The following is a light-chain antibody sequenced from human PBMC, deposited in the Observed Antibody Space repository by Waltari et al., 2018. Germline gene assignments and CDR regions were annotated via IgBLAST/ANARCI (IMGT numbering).Light chain of an antibody. CDR1: RSDVGAYNR. Sequence: QSALTQPPSVSGSPGQSVPISCPRPRSDVGAYNRLPWYQQPPGSAPKLMIYEVTTRPSGVPHRFSGSKSGNTASLTISGLQAEDEADYYCSSFTSSTTYVFGTGTKVTVL. CDR2: EVT. V-gene: IGLV2-18*02. J-gene: IGLJ1*01. CDR3: SSFTSSTTYV.